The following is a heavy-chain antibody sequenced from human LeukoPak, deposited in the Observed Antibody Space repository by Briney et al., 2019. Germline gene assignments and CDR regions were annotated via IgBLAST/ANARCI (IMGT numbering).Heavy chain of an antibody. Sequence: PGASLRLSCAACGFTFSYSDIHWLRQASGREGEWVGRITTKRSNYATAYTASVKGRFTISRHDSENTAYLQMNSLKTEDTALYYCTTYRSGHYWGQGTLVTVSS. CDR2: ITTKRSNYAT. J-gene: IGHJ4*02. CDR3: TTYRSGHY. CDR1: GFTFSYSD. V-gene: IGHV3-73*01. D-gene: IGHD6-19*01.